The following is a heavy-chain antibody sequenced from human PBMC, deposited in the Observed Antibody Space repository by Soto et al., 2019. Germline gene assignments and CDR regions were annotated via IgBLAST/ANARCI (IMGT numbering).Heavy chain of an antibody. D-gene: IGHD5-18*01. J-gene: IGHJ4*02. Sequence: LSLTCAAYGGSFSSYHWSWIRQTPGKGLEWIGEINHLTTTNYNPSLKSRVIISLDTPKNQFSLKLSSVTAADTAVYYCARGYDTALAPIFWGQGILVTVSS. V-gene: IGHV4-34*01. CDR1: GGSFSSYH. CDR3: ARGYDTALAPIF. CDR2: INHLTTT.